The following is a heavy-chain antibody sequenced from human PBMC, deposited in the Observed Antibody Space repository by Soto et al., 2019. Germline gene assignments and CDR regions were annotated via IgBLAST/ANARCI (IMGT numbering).Heavy chain of an antibody. CDR3: AASIFYYGMDV. V-gene: IGHV5-51*01. CDR1: GYTFTNYW. CDR2: IYPGDSDT. Sequence: GESLKISCKGPGYTFTNYWIGWVRQMPGKGLEWMGIIYPGDSDTEYNPSFQGQVTISADKSITTTYLQWSSLKASDTAIYYCAASIFYYGMDVWGQGTTVTVSS. J-gene: IGHJ6*02.